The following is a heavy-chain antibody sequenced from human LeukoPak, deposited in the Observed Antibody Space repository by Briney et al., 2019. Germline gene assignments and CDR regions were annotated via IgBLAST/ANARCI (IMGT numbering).Heavy chain of an antibody. J-gene: IGHJ5*02. CDR3: ARKYYYGSGTRGGASWFDP. Sequence: SETLSLTCTVSGGSISSYYWSWIRQPPGKGLEWIGYIYYSGSTNYNPSLKSRVTISVDTSKNQFSLKLSSVTAADTAVYYCARKYYYGSGTRGGASWFDPWGQGTLVTVSS. CDR1: GGSISSYY. CDR2: IYYSGST. V-gene: IGHV4-59*08. D-gene: IGHD3-10*01.